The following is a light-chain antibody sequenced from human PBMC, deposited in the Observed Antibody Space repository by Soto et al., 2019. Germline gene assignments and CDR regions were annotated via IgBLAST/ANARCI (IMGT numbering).Light chain of an antibody. CDR2: AAS. CDR1: QSLSIGS. J-gene: IGKJ3*01. Sequence: ILLTQSPYTLSLAPGERATLFCRASQSLSIGSLAWYQQKPGQAPRLLMYAASTRHTGIPERFNGSGSGTDFVLTINRLEPEDFAVYYCQQYDGEPLTFGPGTKVDIK. CDR3: QQYDGEPLT. V-gene: IGKV3-20*01.